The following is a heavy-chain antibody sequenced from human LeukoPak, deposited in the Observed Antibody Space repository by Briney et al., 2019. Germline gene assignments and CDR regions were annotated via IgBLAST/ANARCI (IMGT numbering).Heavy chain of an antibody. Sequence: PETLSLTCTVSGGSVTSGIDCWAWIRQPPGKGLEWIGSLHHSGLTYYNPSLKSRVTMSVDTAKNQFSVKLTSVTATDTAVYYCPRHGLREGYSEDSWGLGTLVTVSS. CDR3: PRHGLREGYSEDS. J-gene: IGHJ4*02. CDR1: GGSVTSGIDC. V-gene: IGHV4-39*01. CDR2: LHHSGLT. D-gene: IGHD5-24*01.